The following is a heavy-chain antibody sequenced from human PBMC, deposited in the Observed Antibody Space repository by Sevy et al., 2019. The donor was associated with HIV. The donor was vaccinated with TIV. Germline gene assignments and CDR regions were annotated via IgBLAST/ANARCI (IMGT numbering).Heavy chain of an antibody. D-gene: IGHD3-3*02. CDR2: ISGDGVNT. Sequence: GGSLRLSCAASEFTFSSHAVSWVRQAPGKGLEWVSAISGDGVNTHYADSVRGQFTISRDNFKNTLYLQMNSLRAEDTALYYCARDGRGISAFDIWGQGTMVTVSS. V-gene: IGHV3-23*01. CDR1: EFTFSSHA. CDR3: ARDGRGISAFDI. J-gene: IGHJ3*02.